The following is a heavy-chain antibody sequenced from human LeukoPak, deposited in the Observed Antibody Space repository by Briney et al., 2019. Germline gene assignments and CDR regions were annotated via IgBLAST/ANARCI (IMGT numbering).Heavy chain of an antibody. CDR2: ISGSGGST. Sequence: GGSLRLSCAASGFTFSSYAMSWVRQAPGKGLEWVSAISGSGGSTYYADSVKGRFTISRDNSKNTLYLQMNSLRAEDTAVYYCGGADILTGCPFDYWGQGTLVTVSS. D-gene: IGHD3-9*01. CDR3: GGADILTGCPFDY. V-gene: IGHV3-23*01. J-gene: IGHJ4*02. CDR1: GFTFSSYA.